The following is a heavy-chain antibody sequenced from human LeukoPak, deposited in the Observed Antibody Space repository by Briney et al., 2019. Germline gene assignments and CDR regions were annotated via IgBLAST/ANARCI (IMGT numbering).Heavy chain of an antibody. Sequence: SETLSLTCTVSGGSISSSSYYWGWIRQPPGKGLEWIGSIYYSGSTYYNPSLKSRVTISVDTSKNQFSLKLSSVTAADTAVYYCARPIYSSSSRRPYYYYYMDVWGKGTTVTVSS. CDR3: ARPIYSSSSRRPYYYYYMDV. CDR2: IYYSGST. V-gene: IGHV4-39*07. CDR1: GGSISSSSYY. D-gene: IGHD6-6*01. J-gene: IGHJ6*03.